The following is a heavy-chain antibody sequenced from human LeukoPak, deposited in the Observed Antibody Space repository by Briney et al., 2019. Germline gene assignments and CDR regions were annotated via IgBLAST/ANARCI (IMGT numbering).Heavy chain of an antibody. CDR1: GFTFSSYS. D-gene: IGHD2-2*01. CDR2: ISSSSSYI. CDR3: ARDRDRDWGVVVPAAMVY. V-gene: IGHV3-21*01. J-gene: IGHJ4*02. Sequence: GGSLGLSCAASGFTFSSYSMNWVRQAPGKGLEWVSSISSSSSYIYYADSVKGRFTISRDNAKNSLYLQMTSLRAEDTAVYYCARDRDRDWGVVVPAAMVYWGQGTLVTVSS.